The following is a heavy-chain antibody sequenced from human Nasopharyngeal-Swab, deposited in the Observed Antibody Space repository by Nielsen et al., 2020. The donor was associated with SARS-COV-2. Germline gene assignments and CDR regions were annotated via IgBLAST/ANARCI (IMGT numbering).Heavy chain of an antibody. CDR2: MTGSGEST. CDR3: VKGDTATSDYYYGMDV. V-gene: IGHV3-23*01. D-gene: IGHD5-18*01. CDR1: GFIFSYYA. Sequence: GESLKISCASSGFIFSYYAVNWVRQAPRKGLEWVSGMTGSGESTYYADSVKGRFAISRDNSKNTLYLQTNNLRAEDTAVYFCVKGDTATSDYYYGMDVWGQGITVTVSS. J-gene: IGHJ6*02.